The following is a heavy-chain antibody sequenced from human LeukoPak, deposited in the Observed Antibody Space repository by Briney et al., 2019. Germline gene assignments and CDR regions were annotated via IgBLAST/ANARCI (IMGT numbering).Heavy chain of an antibody. CDR2: IKQDGSEK. Sequence: GGSLTLSCAASGFSFSSYWMSWVRQAPGKGLEWVANIKQDGSEKYYLDSVKGRFTISRDNARNSLYLQMNSLRAEDAAVYYCARDDYAVPGVDYWGQGTLVTVSS. CDR1: GFSFSSYW. CDR3: ARDDYAVPGVDY. V-gene: IGHV3-7*01. D-gene: IGHD6-19*01. J-gene: IGHJ4*02.